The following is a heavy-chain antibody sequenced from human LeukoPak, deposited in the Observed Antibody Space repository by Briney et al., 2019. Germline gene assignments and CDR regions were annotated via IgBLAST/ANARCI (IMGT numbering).Heavy chain of an antibody. CDR3: ARDWSGSDY. J-gene: IGHJ4*02. CDR2: ISSNTPYI. V-gene: IGHV3-21*01. CDR1: GFTFSSYS. D-gene: IGHD3-3*01. Sequence: PGGSLRLSCAASGFTFSSYSMSWVRQAPGKGLEWVSSISSNTPYIYYADSVKGRFTISRDNAKNSLYLQMNSLGAEDTAVYYCARDWSGSDYWGQGTLVTVSS.